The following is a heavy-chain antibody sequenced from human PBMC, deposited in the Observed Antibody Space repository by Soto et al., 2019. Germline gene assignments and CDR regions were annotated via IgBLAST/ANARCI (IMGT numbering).Heavy chain of an antibody. CDR3: ATVTFDGNWFDP. CDR1: GGSVSSSSYC. J-gene: IGHJ5*02. Sequence: PXGTLALTFTVSGGSVSSSSYCWGWIRQPPGKGLEWIGSIYYSGSTYYNPSLKSRVTISVDTSKNQFSLKLSSVTAADTAVYYCATVTFDGNWFDPWGQGTLVTLSS. V-gene: IGHV4-39*01. D-gene: IGHD3-9*01. CDR2: IYYSGST.